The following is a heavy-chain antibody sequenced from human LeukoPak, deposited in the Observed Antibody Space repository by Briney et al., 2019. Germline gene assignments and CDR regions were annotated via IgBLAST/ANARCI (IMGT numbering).Heavy chain of an antibody. CDR2: IGGTT. CDR1: GFTFSSYA. Sequence: GGSLRLSCAASGFTFSSYAMSWVRQAPGKGLEWVSAIGGTTYYADSVKGRFTISRDTSKNTLYLQMNSLRAEDTAVYYCAKSRTTREYSFDYWGQGTLVTVSS. J-gene: IGHJ4*02. D-gene: IGHD4-17*01. CDR3: AKSRTTREYSFDY. V-gene: IGHV3-23*01.